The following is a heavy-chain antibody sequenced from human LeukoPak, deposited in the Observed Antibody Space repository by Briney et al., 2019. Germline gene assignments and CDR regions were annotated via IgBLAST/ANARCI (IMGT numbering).Heavy chain of an antibody. V-gene: IGHV4-39*01. J-gene: IGHJ4*02. Sequence: PSETLSLTCTVSGGSISSSSYYWGWLRQPPGTGLEWIGSIYYSGSTYYTPSLKSRVTISVDTSKNQFSLKLSSVTAAGTAVYYCARGGSSTADGGGPVYYSSSWYPFDHWGQGTLVTVSS. CDR1: GGSISSSSYY. CDR3: ARGGSSTADGGGPVYYSSSWYPFDH. D-gene: IGHD6-13*01. CDR2: IYYSGST.